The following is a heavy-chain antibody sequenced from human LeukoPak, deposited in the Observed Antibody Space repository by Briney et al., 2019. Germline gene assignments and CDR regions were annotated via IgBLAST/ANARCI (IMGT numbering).Heavy chain of an antibody. V-gene: IGHV3-33*01. CDR2: IWYDGSNK. Sequence: PGGSLRLSCAASGFTFSSYGMHWVRQAPGKGLEWVAVIWYDGSNKYYADSVKGRFTISRDNSKNTLYLQMNSLRAEDTAVYYCARDGEWQGGYYYYGMDVWGQGTMVTVSS. CDR3: ARDGEWQGGYYYYGMDV. J-gene: IGHJ6*02. D-gene: IGHD3-3*01. CDR1: GFTFSSYG.